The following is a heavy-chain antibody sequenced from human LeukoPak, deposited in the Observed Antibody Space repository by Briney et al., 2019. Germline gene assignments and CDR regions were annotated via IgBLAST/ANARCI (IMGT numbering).Heavy chain of an antibody. D-gene: IGHD3-10*01. CDR3: AREPLYGSGSPHAFDI. Sequence: SETLSLTCAVYGGSFSGYYWSWIRQPPGKGLEWIGEINHSGSTNYNPSLKSRVTISVDTSKNQFSLKLSSVTAADTAVYYCAREPLYGSGSPHAFDIWGQGTMVTVSS. V-gene: IGHV4-34*01. J-gene: IGHJ3*02. CDR1: GGSFSGYY. CDR2: INHSGST.